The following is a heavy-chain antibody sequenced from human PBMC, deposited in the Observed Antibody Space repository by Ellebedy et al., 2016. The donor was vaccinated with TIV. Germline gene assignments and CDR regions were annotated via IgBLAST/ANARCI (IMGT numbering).Heavy chain of an antibody. J-gene: IGHJ3*01. CDR3: ARSAWNAFDV. CDR1: GFTFNTHA. Sequence: GESLKISXVASGFTFNTHAMNWIRQAPGKGLEWVSSITSTSGHTYYADSVKGRFTISRDNAKDSVLLQMNSLRAEDTAVYYCARSAWNAFDVWGQGTTVTVSS. CDR2: ITSTSGHT. D-gene: IGHD5-12*01. V-gene: IGHV3-21*01.